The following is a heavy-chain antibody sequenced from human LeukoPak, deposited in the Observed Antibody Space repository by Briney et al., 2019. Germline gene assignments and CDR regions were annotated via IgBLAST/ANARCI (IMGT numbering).Heavy chain of an antibody. J-gene: IGHJ4*02. CDR2: ISGSGIGRRT. V-gene: IGHV3-23*01. Sequence: LSGGSLRLSCAASGFTFSSYAMSWFRQAPGKGLEWVSGISGSGIGRRTHYADSGKGRLTIARDNSKNTLYLQMNSLRVEDTAVYYCAKGRGQGFDYWGQGTLVTVSS. D-gene: IGHD3-10*01. CDR3: AKGRGQGFDY. CDR1: GFTFSSYA.